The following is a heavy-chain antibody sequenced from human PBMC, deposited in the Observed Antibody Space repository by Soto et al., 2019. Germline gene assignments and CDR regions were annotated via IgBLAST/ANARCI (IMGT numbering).Heavy chain of an antibody. Sequence: ASVKVSCKASGYTFTSYAMHWVRQAPGQRLEWMGWINAGNGNTKYSQKFQGRVTITRDTSASTAYMEPSSLRSEDTAVYYCARSPYDSSGYYYSDYWGQGTLVTVSS. CDR2: INAGNGNT. J-gene: IGHJ4*02. V-gene: IGHV1-3*01. CDR3: ARSPYDSSGYYYSDY. CDR1: GYTFTSYA. D-gene: IGHD3-22*01.